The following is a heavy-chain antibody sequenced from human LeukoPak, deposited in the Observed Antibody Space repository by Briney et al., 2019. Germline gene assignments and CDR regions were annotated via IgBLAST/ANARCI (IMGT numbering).Heavy chain of an antibody. J-gene: IGHJ6*02. CDR2: ISSSSSYI. CDR1: GFTFSSYS. V-gene: IGHV3-21*01. Sequence: GGSLRLSCAASGFTFSSYSMNWVRQAPGKGLEWVSSISSSSSYIYYADSVKGRFTISRDNAKNSLYLQMNSLRAEDTAVYYCARDPLVGAAPSYYYGMDVWGQGTTVTVSS. CDR3: ARDPLVGAAPSYYYGMDV. D-gene: IGHD1-26*01.